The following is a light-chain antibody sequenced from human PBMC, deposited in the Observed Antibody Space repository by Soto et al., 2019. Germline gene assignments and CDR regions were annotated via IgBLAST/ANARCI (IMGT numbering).Light chain of an antibody. CDR3: QQYNNWLLFT. CDR2: GAS. CDR1: QSVSSN. V-gene: IGKV3-15*01. Sequence: VPPAPRPTLSCRASQSVSSNLAWYQQKPGQAPRLLIYGASTRATGIPARFSGSGSGTEFTLTISSLRSEDFAVYYCQQYNNWLLFTFGQGTRLEIK. J-gene: IGKJ5*01.